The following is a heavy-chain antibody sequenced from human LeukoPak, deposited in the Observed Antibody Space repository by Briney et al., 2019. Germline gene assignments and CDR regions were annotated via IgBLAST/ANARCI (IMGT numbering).Heavy chain of an antibody. J-gene: IGHJ4*02. Sequence: SETLSLTCTVSGASISGYFWSWIRQPPGKGLEWIGYISSSGNTNYNPSLKSRVTISVDTSKNQFSLNLSSVTAADTAVYYCARVYYDSSGYNFDYWGQGILVTVSS. CDR1: GASISGYF. CDR2: ISSSGNT. CDR3: ARVYYDSSGYNFDY. D-gene: IGHD3-22*01. V-gene: IGHV4-59*01.